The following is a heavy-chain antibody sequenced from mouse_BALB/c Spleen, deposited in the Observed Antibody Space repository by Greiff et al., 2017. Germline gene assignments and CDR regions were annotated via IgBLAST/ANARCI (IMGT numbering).Heavy chain of an antibody. CDR1: GYSFTDYN. Sequence: VQLKESGPELVKPGASVKVSCKASGYSFTDYNMYWVKQSHGKSLEWIGYIDPYNGGTSYNQKFKGKATLTVDKSSSTAFMHLNSLTSEDSAVYYCTRSGGSRSAYWYFDVWGAGTTVTVSS. V-gene: IGHV1S135*01. CDR3: TRSGGSRSAYWYFDV. J-gene: IGHJ1*01. D-gene: IGHD1-1*01. CDR2: IDPYNGGT.